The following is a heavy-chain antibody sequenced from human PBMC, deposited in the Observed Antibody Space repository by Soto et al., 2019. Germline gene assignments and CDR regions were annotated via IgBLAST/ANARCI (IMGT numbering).Heavy chain of an antibody. CDR3: ARARRGYSHGYFDY. J-gene: IGHJ4*02. CDR2: ISAYNGNT. D-gene: IGHD5-18*01. Sequence: WASVKVSCKASGYTFTSYGISWVRQAPGQGLEWMGWISAYNGNTNYAQKLQGRVTMTTDTSTSTAYMELRSLRSDDTAVYYCARARRGYSHGYFDYWGQGTLVTVSS. V-gene: IGHV1-18*04. CDR1: GYTFTSYG.